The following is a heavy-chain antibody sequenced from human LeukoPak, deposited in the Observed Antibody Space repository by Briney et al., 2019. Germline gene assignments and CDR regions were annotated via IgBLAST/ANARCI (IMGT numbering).Heavy chain of an antibody. V-gene: IGHV3-30*18. CDR1: GFTFSSYA. D-gene: IGHD1-26*01. CDR3: ANQGATQGH. J-gene: IGHJ4*02. Sequence: PGGSLRLSCAASGFTFSSYAMHWVRQAPGKGLEWVAVISYDGGNKYYADSVKGRFSISRDNSKNTLYLQMNSLRAEDTAVYYCANQGATQGHWGQGTLVTVSS. CDR2: ISYDGGNK.